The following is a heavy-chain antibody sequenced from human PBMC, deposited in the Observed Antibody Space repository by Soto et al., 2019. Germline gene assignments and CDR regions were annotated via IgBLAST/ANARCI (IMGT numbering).Heavy chain of an antibody. CDR3: AREMGSGSRNFDS. V-gene: IGHV1-69*14. CDR1: GGTFSSYS. Sequence: QGQLVQSGAEVKKPGSSVKVSCKASGGTFSSYSINWVRQAPGQGLEWVGGIIPIFGSPNYAQKFQGRVTINADRSTTTAYMEMSRLSSEDTAVYYCAREMGSGSRNFDSWGQGTLVAVSS. CDR2: IIPIFGSP. D-gene: IGHD1-26*01. J-gene: IGHJ4*02.